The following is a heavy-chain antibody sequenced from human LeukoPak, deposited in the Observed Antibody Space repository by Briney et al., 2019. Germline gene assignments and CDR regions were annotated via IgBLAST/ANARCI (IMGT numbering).Heavy chain of an antibody. V-gene: IGHV5-51*01. CDR2: IYPGDSDT. Sequence: GESLKISCKGSGYSFTSYWIGWVRQMPGKGLEWMGIIYPGDSDTRYNSSFQGQVTISVDKSISTAYLQWSSLKASDTAMYYCARRFLADPSGFDYWGQGTLVTVSS. J-gene: IGHJ4*02. CDR1: GYSFTSYW. CDR3: ARRFLADPSGFDY.